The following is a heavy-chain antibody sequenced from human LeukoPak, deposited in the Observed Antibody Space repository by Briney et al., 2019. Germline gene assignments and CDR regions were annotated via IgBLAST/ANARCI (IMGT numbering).Heavy chain of an antibody. V-gene: IGHV4-4*07. J-gene: IGHJ4*02. Sequence: PSETLSLTCTVSGGSISSYYWSWIRQPAGKGLEWIGRIYTSGSTNYNPSLKSRVTMSVDTSKNQFSLKLSSVTAADTAVYYCARGHCSSTSCYLLAQGPSSFDYWGQGTLVTVSS. CDR2: IYTSGST. D-gene: IGHD2-2*01. CDR1: GGSISSYY. CDR3: ARGHCSSTSCYLLAQGPSSFDY.